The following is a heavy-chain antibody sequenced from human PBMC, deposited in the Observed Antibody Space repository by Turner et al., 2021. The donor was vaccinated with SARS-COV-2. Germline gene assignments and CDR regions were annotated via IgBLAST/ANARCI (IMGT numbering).Heavy chain of an antibody. Sequence: LQLQASGPRLVTPSETMSLTSTVSVGSISSSSYYWGWIRQPPGKGLEWIGSIYDSGRTDYNPQRKSRVTISVDTSKNQFALKLSSVTAADTDVYDCARRVDTLDYYYGMDVWGQGTTVTVSS. D-gene: IGHD5-18*01. CDR2: IYDSGRT. CDR1: VGSISSSSYY. CDR3: ARRVDTLDYYYGMDV. J-gene: IGHJ6*02. V-gene: IGHV4-39*01.